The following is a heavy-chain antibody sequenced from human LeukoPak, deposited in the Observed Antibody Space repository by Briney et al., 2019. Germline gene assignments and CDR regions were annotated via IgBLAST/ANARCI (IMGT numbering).Heavy chain of an antibody. J-gene: IGHJ6*03. D-gene: IGHD2-15*01. V-gene: IGHV1-8*01. CDR1: GYTFTSYD. CDR3: ARVMVLAATTYYYYMDV. Sequence: EASVKVSCKASGYTFTSYDINWVRQATGQGLEWMGWINPNSGNTGYAQKFQGRVTMTRNTSISTAYMELSSLRSEDTAVYYCARVMVLAATTYYYYMDVWGKGTTVTVSS. CDR2: INPNSGNT.